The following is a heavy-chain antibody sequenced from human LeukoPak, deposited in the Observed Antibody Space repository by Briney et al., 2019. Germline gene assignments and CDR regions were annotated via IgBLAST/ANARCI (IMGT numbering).Heavy chain of an antibody. V-gene: IGHV1-3*03. J-gene: IGHJ5*02. CDR1: GYTFTSYA. Sequence: GASVKVSCKASGYTFTSYAVHWVRQAPGQRLEWMGWINAGNGNTKYSQEFQGRVTITRDTSASTAYMELSSLRSEDMAVYYCARSSGSYAGGFDPWGQGTLVTVSS. D-gene: IGHD1-26*01. CDR3: ARSSGSYAGGFDP. CDR2: INAGNGNT.